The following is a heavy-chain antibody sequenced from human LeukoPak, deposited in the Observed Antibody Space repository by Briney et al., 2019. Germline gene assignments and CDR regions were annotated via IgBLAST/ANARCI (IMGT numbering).Heavy chain of an antibody. V-gene: IGHV1-69*04. CDR3: ARDNDGIVVVPAAIYMDV. J-gene: IGHJ6*03. D-gene: IGHD2-2*01. CDR1: GGTFSSYT. Sequence: SVKVSCXASGGTFSSYTISWVRQAPGQGLEWMGRIIPILGIANYAQKFQGRVTITADKSTSTAYMELSSLRSEDTAVYYCARDNDGIVVVPAAIYMDVWGKGTTVTVSS. CDR2: IIPILGIA.